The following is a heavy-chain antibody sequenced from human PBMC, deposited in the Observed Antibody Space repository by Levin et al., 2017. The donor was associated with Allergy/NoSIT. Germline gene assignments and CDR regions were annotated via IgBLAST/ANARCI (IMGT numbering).Heavy chain of an antibody. CDR3: AKAGGIAATLNAFDI. J-gene: IGHJ3*02. V-gene: IGHV3-9*01. CDR1: GFTFDAYA. CDR2: ISWNSGNI. Sequence: GGSLRLSCAASGFTFDAYAMHWVRQAPGKGLEWVSGISWNSGNIHYADSVKGRFTISRDNAKNSLYLQMNTLRAEDTALYYCAKAGGIAATLNAFDIWGQGTMATVSS. D-gene: IGHD6-13*01.